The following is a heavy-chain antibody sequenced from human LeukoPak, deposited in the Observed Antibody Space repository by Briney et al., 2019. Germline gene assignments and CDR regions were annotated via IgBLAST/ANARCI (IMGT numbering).Heavy chain of an antibody. CDR1: GGTFSSYA. D-gene: IGHD6-19*01. V-gene: IGHV1-69*13. J-gene: IGHJ6*02. CDR2: IIPIFGTA. CDR3: ARDPRGGSSGWYNYYGMDV. Sequence: SVKVSCKASGGTFSSYAISWVRQAPGQGLEWMGGIIPIFGTANYAQKFQGRVTITADESTSTAYMELSSLRSEDTAVYYCARDPRGGSSGWYNYYGMDVWGQGTTVTVSS.